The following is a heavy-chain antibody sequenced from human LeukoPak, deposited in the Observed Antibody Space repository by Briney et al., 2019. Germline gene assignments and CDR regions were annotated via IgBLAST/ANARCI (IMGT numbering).Heavy chain of an antibody. CDR3: ARLSYGSGSHYNFYFDF. V-gene: IGHV4-39*01. J-gene: IGHJ4*02. CDR2: TYYSGNS. CDR1: GGSISSGSHY. Sequence: PSETLSLTCTVSGGSISSGSHYWGWIRQPPGKELEWIGNTYYSGNSYYNPSLKSRVTISVDASKNQFSLNLSSVTAADTAVYYCARLSYGSGSHYNFYFDFWGQGTLVTVSS. D-gene: IGHD3-10*01.